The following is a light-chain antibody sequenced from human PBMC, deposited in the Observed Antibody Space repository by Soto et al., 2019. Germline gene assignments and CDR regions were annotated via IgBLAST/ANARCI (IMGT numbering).Light chain of an antibody. Sequence: DIHITHSPSSLSSSVVYILTMTCLASQSISFYLNWYQQKPGNAPKVLIYAASNLQTGVPSRFSGSGSGTDFTLTINSLQPEDFATYSCQQSYSTPITFGQGTKVDIK. CDR3: QQSYSTPIT. CDR2: AAS. CDR1: QSISFY. J-gene: IGKJ1*01. V-gene: IGKV1-39*01.